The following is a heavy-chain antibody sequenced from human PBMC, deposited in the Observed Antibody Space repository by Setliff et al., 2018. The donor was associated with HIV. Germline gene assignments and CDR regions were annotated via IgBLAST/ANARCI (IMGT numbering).Heavy chain of an antibody. Sequence: GESLKISCAASGFTFSSYAMSWVRQAPGKGLEWVSAISGSGGSTYYADSVKGRFTISRDNSKNTPYLQMNSLRAEDTAVYYCAKTTYYYDSSGYCLDYWGQGTLVTVSS. CDR2: ISGSGGST. J-gene: IGHJ4*02. CDR3: AKTTYYYDSSGYCLDY. D-gene: IGHD3-22*01. CDR1: GFTFSSYA. V-gene: IGHV3-23*01.